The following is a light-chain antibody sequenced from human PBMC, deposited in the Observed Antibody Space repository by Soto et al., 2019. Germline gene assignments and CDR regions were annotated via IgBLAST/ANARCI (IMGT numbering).Light chain of an antibody. CDR2: GAS. CDR3: QQYNIWPPLT. Sequence: EIVMTQSPATLSVSPGDRVTLSCRASQSVSSDLAWYQQRPGQAPRLLIYGASTRATGIPARFSGTGSGTEFTLTISSLQSEDFGLYYCQQYNIWPPLTFGGGTKVEIK. J-gene: IGKJ4*01. V-gene: IGKV3-15*01. CDR1: QSVSSD.